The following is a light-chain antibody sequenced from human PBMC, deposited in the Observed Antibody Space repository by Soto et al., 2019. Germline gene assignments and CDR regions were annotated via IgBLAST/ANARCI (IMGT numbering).Light chain of an antibody. J-gene: IGKJ1*01. CDR1: QSVTSTY. CDR3: QQYGSSPPWT. CDR2: GAS. Sequence: EIVLTQSPGTLSLSPGERATRSCRASQSVTSTYLAWYQHKPGQAPRLLIYGASNRATGIPDRFSGSGSGTDFTLTISRLEPEDFALYYCQQYGSSPPWTFGQGTKVEIK. V-gene: IGKV3-20*01.